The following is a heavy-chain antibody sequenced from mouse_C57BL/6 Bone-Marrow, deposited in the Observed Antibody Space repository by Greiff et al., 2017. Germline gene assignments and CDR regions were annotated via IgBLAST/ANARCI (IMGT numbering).Heavy chain of an antibody. V-gene: IGHV1-26*01. Sequence: EVQLQQSGPELVKPGASVKISCKASGYTFTDYYMNWVKQSHGKSLEWIGDINPNNGGTSYNQKFKGKATLTVDKSSSTAYMELRSLTSEDSAVYYFARFWSYYFDYWGQGTTLTVSS. J-gene: IGHJ2*01. CDR2: INPNNGGT. CDR1: GYTFTDYY. CDR3: ARFWSYYFDY.